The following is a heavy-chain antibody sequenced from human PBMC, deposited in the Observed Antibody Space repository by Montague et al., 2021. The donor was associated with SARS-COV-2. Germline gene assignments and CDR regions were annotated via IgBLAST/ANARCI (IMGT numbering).Heavy chain of an antibody. V-gene: IGHV4-34*01. CDR2: INHSGST. J-gene: IGHJ4*02. D-gene: IGHD6-19*01. CDR3: ARDAAVAGIDY. Sequence: SETLSLTCAVYGGSFSGYYWSWIRQPPGKGLEWIGEINHSGSTNYNPSLKSRVTILVDTSKNQFSLKLSSVTAADTAVYYCARDAAVAGIDYWGQGTLVTVSS. CDR1: GGSFSGYY.